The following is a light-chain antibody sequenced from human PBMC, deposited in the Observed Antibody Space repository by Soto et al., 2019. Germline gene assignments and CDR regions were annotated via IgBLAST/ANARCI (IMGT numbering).Light chain of an antibody. Sequence: EIVLTQSPGTLSLSPGERATLSCRASQSVSSSYLAWYQQKPGQAPRLLIYGASSRATGIPDRFSGSGSGTHFTLTISRLEPEDLAVYYCQQYGSSPRFGPGTKVDIK. V-gene: IGKV3-20*01. CDR2: GAS. CDR1: QSVSSSY. J-gene: IGKJ3*01. CDR3: QQYGSSPR.